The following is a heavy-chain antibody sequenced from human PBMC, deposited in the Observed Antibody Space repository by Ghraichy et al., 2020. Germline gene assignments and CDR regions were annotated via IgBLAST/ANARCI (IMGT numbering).Heavy chain of an antibody. CDR1: GFTFDDYT. J-gene: IGHJ6*02. V-gene: IGHV3-43*01. CDR2: ISWDGGST. Sequence: GGSLRLSCAASGFTFDDYTMHWVRQAPGKGLEWVSLISWDGGSTYYADSVKGRFTISRDNSKNSLYLQMNSLRTEDTALYYCAKNTPQSGYDFWSGGMDVWGQGTTVTVSS. CDR3: AKNTPQSGYDFWSGGMDV. D-gene: IGHD3-3*01.